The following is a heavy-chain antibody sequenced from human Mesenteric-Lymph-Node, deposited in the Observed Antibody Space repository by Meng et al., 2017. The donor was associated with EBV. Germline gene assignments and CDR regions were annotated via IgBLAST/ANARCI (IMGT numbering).Heavy chain of an antibody. Sequence: QVQLQEAGPGLVKPSETLSLTCSGSGGSVSSGSYYWSWIRQPPGKGLEWIGYIYRTGSTDYNPSLNSRVSISIDTSKNQFSLRLTSVTAADTAVYYCARDSGITVTNSFDYWGQGALVTVSS. CDR3: ARDSGITVTNSFDY. J-gene: IGHJ4*02. V-gene: IGHV4-61*01. D-gene: IGHD1-20*01. CDR2: IYRTGST. CDR1: GGSVSSGSYY.